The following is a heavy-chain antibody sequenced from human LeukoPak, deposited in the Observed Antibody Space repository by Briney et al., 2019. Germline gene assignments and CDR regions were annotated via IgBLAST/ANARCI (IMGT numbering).Heavy chain of an antibody. CDR2: IIPIFGTA. CDR3: ARDGESGYPSPYYYYYMDV. D-gene: IGHD3-22*01. CDR1: GGTFSSYA. V-gene: IGHV1-69*05. Sequence: GSSVKVSCKASGGTFSSYAISWVRQAPGQGLEWMGGIIPIFGTANYAQKFQGRVTITTDESTSTAYMELSSLRSEDTAVYYCARDGESGYPSPYYYYYMDVWGKGTTVTVSS. J-gene: IGHJ6*03.